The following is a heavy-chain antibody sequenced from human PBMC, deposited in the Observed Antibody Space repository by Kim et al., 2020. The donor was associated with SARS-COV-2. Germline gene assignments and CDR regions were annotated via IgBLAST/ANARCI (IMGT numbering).Heavy chain of an antibody. V-gene: IGHV4-34*01. D-gene: IGHD5-18*01. CDR1: GGSFSGYY. CDR3: ARGGLQLRPLVYFQH. CDR2: INHSGST. Sequence: SETLSLTCAVYGGSFSGYYWSWIRQPPGKGLEWIGEINHSGSTNYNPSLKSRVTISVDTSKNQFSLKLSSVTAADTAVYYCARGGLQLRPLVYFQHWGQGTLVTVSS. J-gene: IGHJ1*01.